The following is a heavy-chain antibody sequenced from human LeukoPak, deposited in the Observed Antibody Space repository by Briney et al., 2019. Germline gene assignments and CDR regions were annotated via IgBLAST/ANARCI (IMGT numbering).Heavy chain of an antibody. D-gene: IGHD2-21*02. CDR2: IGGSGFNT. Sequence: PGGSLRLSGAASGFTCSSYAMSWVRQAPGKGLEWVSGIGGSGFNTYYADSVKGRFTISRDNSKNTLYLQMNSLRAEDTAVYYCAKSSGAYCGGDCPRDAFDIWGQGTMVTVSS. CDR3: AKSSGAYCGGDCPRDAFDI. CDR1: GFTCSSYA. V-gene: IGHV3-23*01. J-gene: IGHJ3*02.